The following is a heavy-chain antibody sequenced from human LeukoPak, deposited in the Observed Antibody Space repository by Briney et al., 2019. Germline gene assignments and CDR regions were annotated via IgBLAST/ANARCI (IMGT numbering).Heavy chain of an antibody. CDR1: GFTFSDHY. J-gene: IGHJ4*02. V-gene: IGHV3-72*01. CDR2: TRNKANSYTT. Sequence: GGSLRLSCAASGFTFSDHYMDWVRQAPGKGLEWVGRTRNKANSYTTEYAASVKGRFTISRDDLKNSLHLQMNSLTTEDTAVYYCARRPLSNLHGIDYWGQGTLVTVSS. CDR3: ARRPLSNLHGIDY. D-gene: IGHD1-1*01.